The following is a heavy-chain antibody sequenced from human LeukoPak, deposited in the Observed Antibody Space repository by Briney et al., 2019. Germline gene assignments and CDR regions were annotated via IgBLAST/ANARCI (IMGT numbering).Heavy chain of an antibody. V-gene: IGHV4-4*07. CDR3: AREPEYYDILTGYYPSYYFDY. D-gene: IGHD3-9*01. J-gene: IGHJ4*02. Sequence: SETLSLTCTVSGGSISSYYWSWIRQPAGKGLEWIGRVYTSGSTNYNPSLKSRVTMSIDTSKNQFSLKLSSVTAADTAVYYCAREPEYYDILTGYYPSYYFDYWGQGTLVTVSS. CDR1: GGSISSYY. CDR2: VYTSGST.